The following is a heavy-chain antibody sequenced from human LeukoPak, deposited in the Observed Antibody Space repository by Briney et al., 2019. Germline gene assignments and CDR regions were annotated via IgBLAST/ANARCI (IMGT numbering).Heavy chain of an antibody. CDR1: GFTFSSYS. D-gene: IGHD6-6*01. V-gene: IGHV3-21*01. Sequence: GGSLRLSCAASGFTFSSYSMNWVRQAPGKGLEWVSSISSSSSHTYYADSVKGRFTISRDNAKNSLYLQMNSLRAEDTAVYYCARHTRIAARPLFDYWGQATLATVSS. J-gene: IGHJ4*02. CDR2: ISSSSSHT. CDR3: ARHTRIAARPLFDY.